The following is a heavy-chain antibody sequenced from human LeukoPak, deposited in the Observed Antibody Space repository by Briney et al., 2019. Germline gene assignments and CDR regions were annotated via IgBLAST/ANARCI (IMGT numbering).Heavy chain of an antibody. D-gene: IGHD2-15*01. CDR3: ARDLKDCSGGSCYGIDY. Sequence: PSETLSLTCAVYGGSFSGYYWSWVRQSPGKGLEWIGEINHSGSTNHNPSLKSRVTISVDTSKNQFSLKPRSVTAADTAVYYCARDLKDCSGGSCYGIDYWGQGTLVTVSS. J-gene: IGHJ4*02. V-gene: IGHV4-34*01. CDR1: GGSFSGYY. CDR2: INHSGST.